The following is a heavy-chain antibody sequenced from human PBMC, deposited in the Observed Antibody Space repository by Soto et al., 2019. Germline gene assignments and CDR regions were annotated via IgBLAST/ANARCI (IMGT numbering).Heavy chain of an antibody. CDR1: GFTFSSYA. D-gene: IGHD6-19*01. CDR2: ISGSGGTT. CDR3: AKGARSSGWC. Sequence: HLGGSLRLSCAASGFTFSSYAMSWVRQASGKGLEWVSAISGSGGTTYYADSVKGRFTISRDNSKNTLYLQMNSLRTEDTAVYYCAKGARSSGWCWGQGTLVTVPQ. V-gene: IGHV3-23*01. J-gene: IGHJ4*02.